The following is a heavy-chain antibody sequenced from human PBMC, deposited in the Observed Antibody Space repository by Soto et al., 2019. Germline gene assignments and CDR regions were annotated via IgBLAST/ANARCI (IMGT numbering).Heavy chain of an antibody. J-gene: IGHJ5*02. CDR1: GGSISSGY. CDR2: IYYGGSI. V-gene: IGHV4-59*01. D-gene: IGHD3-22*01. Sequence: SETLSLTCSVSGGSISSGYWTWIRQPPGKGLEWIGYIYYGGSINYNPSLKSRVIISVDTAKNQFSLRLSSVTAADTAVFYCTGAYYDISGYSLDPWGQGTSVTVSS. CDR3: TGAYYDISGYSLDP.